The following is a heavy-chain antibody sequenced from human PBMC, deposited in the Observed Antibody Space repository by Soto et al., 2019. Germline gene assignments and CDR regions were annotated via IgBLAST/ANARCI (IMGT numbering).Heavy chain of an antibody. V-gene: IGHV3-30*03. J-gene: IGHJ4*02. CDR3: ARDSGSYPKYFDY. D-gene: IGHD1-26*01. Sequence: QVQLVESGGGVVQPGRSLRLSCAASGFPFSSSDMHWVRQAPGKGLEWVADISYDGSNKYYSDSVKGRFTISRDNSMNTLYVQMNSLRGEDTAVYYCARDSGSYPKYFDYWGQGTLVTVSS. CDR1: GFPFSSSD. CDR2: ISYDGSNK.